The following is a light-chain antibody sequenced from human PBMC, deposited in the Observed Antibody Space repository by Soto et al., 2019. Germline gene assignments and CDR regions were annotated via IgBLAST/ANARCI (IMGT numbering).Light chain of an antibody. Sequence: DIQMTQSPSTLSASVGDRVTITCRASQSIRSLLAWYQQKPGKAPKLLIYDASSLESGVPSRFSGSGSGTEFTLTISSLQPDDFATYYCQQYNSLWTFGQGTKVDIK. CDR3: QQYNSLWT. CDR1: QSIRSL. CDR2: DAS. V-gene: IGKV1-5*01. J-gene: IGKJ1*01.